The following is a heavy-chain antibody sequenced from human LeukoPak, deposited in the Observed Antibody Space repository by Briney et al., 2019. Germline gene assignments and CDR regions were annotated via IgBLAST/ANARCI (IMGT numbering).Heavy chain of an antibody. Sequence: SETLSLTCTVSGDSISSYYWSWIRQPAGKGLEWIGRMYVSGSTNYNPSLKRRVTISVDTSKNQFSLKLSSVTAADTAVYYCARHGYSSGSLAWFDPWGQGTQVTVSS. CDR1: GDSISSYY. CDR3: ARHGYSSGSLAWFDP. J-gene: IGHJ5*02. V-gene: IGHV4-4*07. CDR2: MYVSGST. D-gene: IGHD6-19*01.